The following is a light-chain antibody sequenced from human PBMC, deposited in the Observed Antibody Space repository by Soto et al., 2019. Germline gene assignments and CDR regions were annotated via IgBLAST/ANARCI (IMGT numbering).Light chain of an antibody. CDR3: QQRANWPLT. CDR2: YAS. J-gene: IGKJ1*01. CDR1: QSVSGY. Sequence: EIELTQSPATLSLSLGDRATLSCRASQSVSGYFAWYQQKPGQAPRLLIYYASNRATGIPARFTGSGSGTDFTLTISSLEPEDFAVYYCQQRANWPLTFGQGTRVEIK. V-gene: IGKV3-11*01.